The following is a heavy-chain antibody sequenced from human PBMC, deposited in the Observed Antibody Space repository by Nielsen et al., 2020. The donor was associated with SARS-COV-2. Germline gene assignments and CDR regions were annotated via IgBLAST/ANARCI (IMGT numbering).Heavy chain of an antibody. V-gene: IGHV4-30-4*01. CDR1: GDSISSGDYY. CDR3: ASLHYEGDYFDY. J-gene: IGHJ4*02. Sequence: SETLSLTCTVSGDSISSGDYYWSWIRQPPGKGLEWITYIYHSGSTYYNPSLKSRVSISVDTSKNQFSLKLSSVTTADTAVYYCASLHYEGDYFDYWGQGTLVTVSS. D-gene: IGHD4-17*01. CDR2: IYHSGST.